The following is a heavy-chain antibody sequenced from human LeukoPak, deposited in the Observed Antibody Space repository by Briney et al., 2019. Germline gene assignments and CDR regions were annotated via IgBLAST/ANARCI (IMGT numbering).Heavy chain of an antibody. J-gene: IGHJ3*02. CDR1: GGSFSGYY. D-gene: IGHD3-22*01. V-gene: IGHV4-34*01. CDR2: INHSGST. Sequence: SETLSLTCAVYGGSFSGYYWNWIRQPPGKGLEWIGEINHSGSTNYNPSLQSRVTISVDMSKNQFSLKLTSVTAADMAVYYCASLRTMIGAFDIWGQGTMVTVSS. CDR3: ASLRTMIGAFDI.